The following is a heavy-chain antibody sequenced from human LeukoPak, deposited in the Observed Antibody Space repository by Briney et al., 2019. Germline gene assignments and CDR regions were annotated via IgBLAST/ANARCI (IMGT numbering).Heavy chain of an antibody. CDR2: ISYDGSDK. CDR1: GFTFSSYG. J-gene: IGHJ4*02. CDR3: AEDRLSGSYDMVDY. Sequence: GGSLRLSCAASGFTFSSYGMHWVRQAPGKGLEWVAVISYDGSDKYYADSVKGRFTISRDNSKNTLYLQMNSLRAEDTAVYYCAEDRLSGSYDMVDYWGQGTLVTVSS. V-gene: IGHV3-30*18. D-gene: IGHD1-26*01.